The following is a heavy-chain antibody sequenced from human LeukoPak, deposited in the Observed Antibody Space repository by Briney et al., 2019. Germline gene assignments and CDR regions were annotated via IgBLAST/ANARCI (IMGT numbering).Heavy chain of an antibody. V-gene: IGHV3-48*04. CDR1: GFTLSNAW. Sequence: PGGSLRLSCAASGFTLSNAWMNWVRQAPSKGLEWVSYISSSGSTIYYADSVKGRFTISRDNAKNSLYLQMNSLRAEDTAVYYCAELGITMIGGVWGKGTTVTISS. CDR3: AELGITMIGGV. CDR2: ISSSGSTI. D-gene: IGHD3-10*02. J-gene: IGHJ6*04.